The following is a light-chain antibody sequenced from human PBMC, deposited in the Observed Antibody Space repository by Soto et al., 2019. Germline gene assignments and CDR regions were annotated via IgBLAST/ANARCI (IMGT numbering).Light chain of an antibody. CDR1: QSVSSSY. CDR2: GAS. CDR3: QQYGIHGFT. J-gene: IGKJ3*01. Sequence: EIVLTQSPGTLSLSPGERATLSCRASQSVSSSYLAWYQQKPGQAPRLLIYGASSRATGIPDRFSGSGSGTDFTLTISRLEPEDFAVYYCQQYGIHGFTFGPGTKVDIK. V-gene: IGKV3-20*01.